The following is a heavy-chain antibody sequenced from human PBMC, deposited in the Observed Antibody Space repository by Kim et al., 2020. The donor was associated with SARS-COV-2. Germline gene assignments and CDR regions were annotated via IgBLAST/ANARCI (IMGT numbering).Heavy chain of an antibody. V-gene: IGHV3-53*01. CDR2: IYSGGYT. Sequence: GGSLRLSCAASGFLVSTNYMTWVRQAPGKGLEWVSVIYSGGYTYLADSVQGRFTVSRDNSKNTLYLHMTNLRTDDTAVYYCARNSGYQGYYYYNGIDLWGQGTTVTVSS. CDR1: GFLVSTNY. D-gene: IGHD5-12*01. CDR3: ARNSGYQGYYYYNGIDL. J-gene: IGHJ6*02.